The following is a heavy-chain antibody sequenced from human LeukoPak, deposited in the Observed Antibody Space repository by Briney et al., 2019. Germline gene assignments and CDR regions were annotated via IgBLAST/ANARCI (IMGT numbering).Heavy chain of an antibody. CDR3: AREFSWVYFDY. CDR2: IIPIFGTA. D-gene: IGHD1-26*01. Sequence: ASVKVSCKASGGTFSSYAISWVRQAPGQGLEWMGRIIPIFGTANYAQKFQGRVTITTDESTSTAYMELSSLRSGDTAVYYCAREFSWVYFDYWGQGTLVTVSS. CDR1: GGTFSSYA. V-gene: IGHV1-69*05. J-gene: IGHJ4*02.